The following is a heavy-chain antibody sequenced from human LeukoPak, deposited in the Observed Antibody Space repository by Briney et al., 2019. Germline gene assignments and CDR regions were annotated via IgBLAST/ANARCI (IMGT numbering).Heavy chain of an antibody. J-gene: IGHJ4*02. V-gene: IGHV3-48*03. Sequence: PGGSLRLSCAASGFTFSSYAMSWVRQAPGKGLEWVSYISSSGSTIYYADPVKGRFTISRDNAKNSLYLQMNSLRAEDTAVYYCARDYGSGRRLGFDYWGQGTLVTVSS. CDR2: ISSSGSTI. CDR3: ARDYGSGRRLGFDY. D-gene: IGHD3-10*01. CDR1: GFTFSSYA.